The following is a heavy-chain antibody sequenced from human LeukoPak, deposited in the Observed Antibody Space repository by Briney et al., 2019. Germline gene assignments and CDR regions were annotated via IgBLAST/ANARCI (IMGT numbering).Heavy chain of an antibody. D-gene: IGHD3-16*01. Sequence: PGGSLRLPCAASGFTFSNYWMSWVRQAPGKGLEWVANIKQDGSEKSYVGSVTGRFTISRDNAKNSLYMQMNSLRAEDTTVYYCAKVRLLGALDDAFDVWGQGTMVIV. J-gene: IGHJ3*01. CDR2: IKQDGSEK. CDR3: AKVRLLGALDDAFDV. V-gene: IGHV3-7*01. CDR1: GFTFSNYW.